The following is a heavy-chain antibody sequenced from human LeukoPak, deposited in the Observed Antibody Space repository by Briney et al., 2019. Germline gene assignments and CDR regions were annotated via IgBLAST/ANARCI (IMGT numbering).Heavy chain of an antibody. Sequence: ASVKVSCKASGYTFTSYGSSWVRQAPGQGLEWMGWISAYNGNTNYAQKLQGRVTMTTDTSTSTAYMELRSLRSDDTAVYYCARDLVRYYDSSGYYSDYWGQGTLVTVSS. CDR3: ARDLVRYYDSSGYYSDY. J-gene: IGHJ4*02. CDR1: GYTFTSYG. V-gene: IGHV1-18*01. CDR2: ISAYNGNT. D-gene: IGHD3-22*01.